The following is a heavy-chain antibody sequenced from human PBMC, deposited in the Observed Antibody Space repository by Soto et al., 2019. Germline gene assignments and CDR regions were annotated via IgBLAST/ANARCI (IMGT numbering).Heavy chain of an antibody. CDR1: GGSISSYY. J-gene: IGHJ5*02. V-gene: IGHV4-59*12. CDR3: ARDAYCSSTSCYQYALGFDP. Sequence: LSLTCTVSGGSISSYYWSWIRQPPGKGLEWIVYIYYSGSTYYNPSLKSRVTISVDTSKNQFSLKLSSVTAADTAVYYCARDAYCSSTSCYQYALGFDPWGQGTLVTVSS. D-gene: IGHD2-2*01. CDR2: IYYSGST.